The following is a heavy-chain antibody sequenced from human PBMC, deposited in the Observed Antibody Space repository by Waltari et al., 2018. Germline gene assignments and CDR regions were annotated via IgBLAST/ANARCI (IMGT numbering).Heavy chain of an antibody. J-gene: IGHJ3*02. CDR3: AKGVTIFGVVIYYDI. D-gene: IGHD3-3*01. V-gene: IGHV3-23*03. CDR1: GFTFSSYA. Sequence: EVQLLESGGGLVQPGGSLRLSCAASGFTFSSYAMSWVRQAPGKGLEWVSVIYSGGSSTYYADSVKGRFTISRDNSENTLYLQMNSLRAEDTAVYYCAKGVTIFGVVIYYDIWGQGTMVTVSS. CDR2: IYSGGSST.